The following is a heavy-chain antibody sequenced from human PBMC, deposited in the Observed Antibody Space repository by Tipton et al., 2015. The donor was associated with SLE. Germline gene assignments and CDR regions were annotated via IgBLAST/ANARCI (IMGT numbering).Heavy chain of an antibody. CDR1: GGSISSHY. CDR3: ARVDSSGYYYLDY. J-gene: IGHJ4*02. V-gene: IGHV4-59*11. CDR2: IYYSGST. D-gene: IGHD3-22*01. Sequence: LRLSCTVSGGSISSHYWSWIRQPPGKGLEWIGYIYYSGSTNYNPPLKSRVTISVDTSKNQFSLKLSSVTAADTAVYYCARVDSSGYYYLDYWGQGTLVTVSS.